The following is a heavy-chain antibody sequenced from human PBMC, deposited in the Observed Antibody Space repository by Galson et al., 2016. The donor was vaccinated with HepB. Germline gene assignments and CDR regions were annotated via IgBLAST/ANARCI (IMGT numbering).Heavy chain of an antibody. J-gene: IGHJ6*02. D-gene: IGHD3-3*01. V-gene: IGHV3-11*01. CDR2: ISSSGSTI. CDR1: GFTFSDYY. Sequence: SLRLSCAASGFTFSDYYMSWIRQAPGKGLGWVSYISSSGSTIHYADSVKGRFTISRDNAKKSLYLQMNSLRAEDTAVYYCARGVDFWSGSSYGMDVWGQGTTVTVSS. CDR3: ARGVDFWSGSSYGMDV.